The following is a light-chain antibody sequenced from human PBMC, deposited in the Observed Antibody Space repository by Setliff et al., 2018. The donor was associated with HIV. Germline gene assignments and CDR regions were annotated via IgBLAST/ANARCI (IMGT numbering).Light chain of an antibody. J-gene: IGLJ2*01. CDR3: CSYAPTDTRI. V-gene: IGLV2-23*02. Sequence: QSALTQPASVSGSPGQSITISCTGSSSNSGDYESVSWYQQHPGEVPKLIVYDVTKRPSGVSDRFSASKSGNTASLTISGLQAEDEGHYYCCSYAPTDTRIFGGGTK. CDR1: SSNSGDYES. CDR2: DVT.